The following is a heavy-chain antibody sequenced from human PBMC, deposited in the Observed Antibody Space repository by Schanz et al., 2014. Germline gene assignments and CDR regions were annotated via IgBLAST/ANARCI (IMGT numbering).Heavy chain of an antibody. CDR1: GFTLSSHA. CDR2: IYDGSHN. D-gene: IGHD2-15*01. J-gene: IGHJ1*01. V-gene: IGHV3-30*04. Sequence: VQLVESGGGLVQPGGSLRLSCAASGFTLSSHAMYWVRQAPGKGLEWVAFIYDGSHNNTAHSVKGRFTTSRDNGKKSMYLQMNNLRAEDTAVYFCAKESEIVVVVGTSMSGDFHHWGQGTLVTVSS. CDR3: AKESEIVVVVGTSMSGDFHH.